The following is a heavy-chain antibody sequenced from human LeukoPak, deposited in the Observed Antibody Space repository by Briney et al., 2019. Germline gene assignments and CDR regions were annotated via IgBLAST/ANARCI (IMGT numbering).Heavy chain of an antibody. CDR1: GFTFSSYG. D-gene: IGHD4-17*01. V-gene: IGHV3-21*01. J-gene: IGHJ3*02. CDR3: ARVAYGDAPDAFDI. Sequence: GGTLRLSCAASGFTFSSYGMSWVRQAPGKGLEWVSSISSSSSYIYYANSVKGRFTISRDNAKNSLYLQMNSLRAEDTAVYYCARVAYGDAPDAFDIWGQGTMVTVSS. CDR2: ISSSSSYI.